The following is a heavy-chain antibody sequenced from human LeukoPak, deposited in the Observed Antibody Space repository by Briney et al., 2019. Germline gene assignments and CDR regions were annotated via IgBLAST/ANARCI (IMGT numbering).Heavy chain of an antibody. CDR2: IKQDGSEK. V-gene: IGHV3-7*01. D-gene: IGHD3-16*01. CDR3: VRDRDWGAFDP. Sequence: GGSLRLSCAASGFTFSSYWMSWVRQAPGKGLEWVANIKQDGSEKYYVDSVKGRFTISRDNSKNKLYLQMHSLRAEDTALYYCVRDRDWGAFDPWGQGTPVTVPS. CDR1: GFTFSSYW. J-gene: IGHJ5*02.